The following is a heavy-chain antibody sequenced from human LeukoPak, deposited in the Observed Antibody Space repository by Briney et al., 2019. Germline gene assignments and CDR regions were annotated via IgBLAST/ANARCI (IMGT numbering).Heavy chain of an antibody. CDR1: GSTFSDYH. V-gene: IGHV1-2*02. Sequence: ASVKVSCKASGSTFSDYHINWVRQASGQGSEWMGWINPKSGDASYNQAFQGRVTMTRVTSISTAYMELNRLRSDDTAMYYCARGEYSNGYPYRLDSWGQGTLVTVSS. D-gene: IGHD3-16*01. CDR3: ARGEYSNGYPYRLDS. CDR2: INPKSGDA. J-gene: IGHJ4*02.